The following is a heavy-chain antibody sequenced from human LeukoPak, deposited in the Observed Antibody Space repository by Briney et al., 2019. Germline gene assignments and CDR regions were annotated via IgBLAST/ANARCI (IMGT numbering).Heavy chain of an antibody. Sequence: GGSLRLSCAASGFTFSNYAMHWVRQAPGKGLEWVALISYDGNYKYYADSVKGRFTISRDNSQNTLYLQMNSLRVEDTAVYYCARDSGWYTHDYWGQGTLVTVSS. CDR2: ISYDGNYK. D-gene: IGHD6-19*01. J-gene: IGHJ4*02. V-gene: IGHV3-30*04. CDR1: GFTFSNYA. CDR3: ARDSGWYTHDY.